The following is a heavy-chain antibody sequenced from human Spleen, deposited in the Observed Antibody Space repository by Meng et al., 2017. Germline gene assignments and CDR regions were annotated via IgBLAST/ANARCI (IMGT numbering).Heavy chain of an antibody. CDR1: GYTFNNYL. V-gene: IGHV1-69*09. J-gene: IGHJ4*02. D-gene: IGHD1-26*01. Sequence: QVEPVQSGARGKSPGSSVKVSCKASGYTFNNYLISWVRQAPGQGLEWMGRIVPMYGIPNYAQKFQGRVTITADKSTSTVYMELSSLRSEDTALYYCARRSGDYYGFDYWGQGTLVTVSS. CDR3: ARRSGDYYGFDY. CDR2: IVPMYGIP.